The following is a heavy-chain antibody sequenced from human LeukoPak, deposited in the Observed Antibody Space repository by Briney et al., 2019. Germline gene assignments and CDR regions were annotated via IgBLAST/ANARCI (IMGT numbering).Heavy chain of an antibody. CDR1: GFTFSSYG. V-gene: IGHV3-30*18. CDR2: ISYDGSNK. J-gene: IGHJ4*02. D-gene: IGHD1-1*01. CDR3: AKFWNGVDY. Sequence: GSLRLSCAASGFTFSSYGMHWVRQAPGKGLEWVAVISYDGSNKYYADSVKGRFTISRDNSKNTLYLQMNSLRAEDTAVYYCAKFWNGVDYWGQGTLVTVSS.